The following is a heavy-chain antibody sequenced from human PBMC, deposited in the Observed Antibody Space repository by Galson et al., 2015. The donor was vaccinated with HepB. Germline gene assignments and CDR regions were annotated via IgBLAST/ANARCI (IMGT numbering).Heavy chain of an antibody. V-gene: IGHV1-18*01. J-gene: IGHJ3*02. CDR1: GYTFTSYG. CDR2: ISAYNGNT. D-gene: IGHD3-16*02. Sequence: SVKVSCKASGYTFTSYGISWVRQAPGQGLEWMGWISAYNGNTNYAQKLQGRVTMTTDTSTSTAYMELRSLRSDDTAVYYCASSTTFLYDYVWGSYRNLPPDAFDIWGQGTMVTVSS. CDR3: ASSTTFLYDYVWGSYRNLPPDAFDI.